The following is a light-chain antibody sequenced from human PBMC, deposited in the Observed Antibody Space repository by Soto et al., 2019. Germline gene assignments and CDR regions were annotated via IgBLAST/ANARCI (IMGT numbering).Light chain of an antibody. Sequence: QSALTQPPSASGSPGQSVTISCTGTSSDVGGYNYVAWYQQHPGKAPKFMIYEVNKRPSGVPDRFSGSKSGNTASLTVSGLQTEDEADYYFSSYAGSNNWVFGGGTKVTVL. CDR3: SSYAGSNNWV. CDR2: EVN. V-gene: IGLV2-8*01. J-gene: IGLJ3*02. CDR1: SSDVGGYNY.